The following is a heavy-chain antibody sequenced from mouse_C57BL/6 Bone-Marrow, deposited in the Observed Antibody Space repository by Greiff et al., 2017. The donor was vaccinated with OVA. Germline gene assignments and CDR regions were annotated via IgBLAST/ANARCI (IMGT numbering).Heavy chain of an antibody. CDR3: AREGDWYFDV. V-gene: IGHV1-82*01. CDR2: IYPGDGDT. J-gene: IGHJ1*03. Sequence: VQLQQSGPELVKPGASVKISCKASGYAFSSSWMNWVKQRPGKGLEWIGRIYPGDGDTNYNGKFKGKATLTADKSSSTAYMQLSSLTSEDSAVYFCAREGDWYFDVWGTGTTVTVSS. CDR1: GYAFSSSW.